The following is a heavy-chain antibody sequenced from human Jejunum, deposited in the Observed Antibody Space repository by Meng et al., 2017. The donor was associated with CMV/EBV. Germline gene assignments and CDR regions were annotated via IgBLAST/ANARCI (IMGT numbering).Heavy chain of an antibody. V-gene: IGHV6-1*01. CDR3: ASQYYDFWSGSNNPLGWSFGMDV. J-gene: IGHJ6*02. Sequence: WMRQSPSRGLEGLGRTYYRSKWYYDYAVSVKSRITIYPDTSKNQFSLHLNSVTPEDTAVYYCASQYYDFWSGSNNPLGWSFGMDVWGQGTTVTVSS. D-gene: IGHD3-3*01. CDR2: TYYRSKWYY.